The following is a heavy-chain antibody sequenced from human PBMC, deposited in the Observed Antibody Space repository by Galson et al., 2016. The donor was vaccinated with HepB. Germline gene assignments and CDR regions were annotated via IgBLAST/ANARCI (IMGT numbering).Heavy chain of an antibody. CDR2: IYSSGST. D-gene: IGHD1-14*01. CDR1: GGSISDYY. V-gene: IGHV4-59*01. CDR3: ARDRQPSRYHGLHV. J-gene: IGHJ6*02. Sequence: ETLSLTCTVSGGSISDYYWSWIRQPPGKGLEWIGYIYSSGSTNYNPSLKSRVTISIDTPKNQFSLKVSSVTAADTAVYYCARDRQPSRYHGLHVWGQGTTVTVSS.